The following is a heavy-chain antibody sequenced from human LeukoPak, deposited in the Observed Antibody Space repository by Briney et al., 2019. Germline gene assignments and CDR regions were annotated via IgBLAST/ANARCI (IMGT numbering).Heavy chain of an antibody. CDR2: ISSSSSTI. V-gene: IGHV3-48*01. J-gene: IGHJ3*02. D-gene: IGHD3-10*01. Sequence: GGSLRLSCAASGFTFSSYSMNWVRQAPGKGLEWVSYISSSSSTIYYADSVKGRFTISRDNAKNSLYLQMNSLRAEDTAVYYCAILGKKLLTDAFDIWGQGTMVTVSS. CDR1: GFTFSSYS. CDR3: AILGKKLLTDAFDI.